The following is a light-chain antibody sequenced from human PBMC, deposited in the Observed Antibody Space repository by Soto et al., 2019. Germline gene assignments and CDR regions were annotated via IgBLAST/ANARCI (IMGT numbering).Light chain of an antibody. CDR1: QGISND. Sequence: AIRLTQSPASLSASVGDRANITCRASQGISNDLVWYQQKPGHDPKLLIYTTSTLQSGVPSRFSGSGSGTDFTLTSRGLQPEDVATYYCLQSYIYPLTFGGGTKVEI. CDR2: TTS. CDR3: LQSYIYPLT. J-gene: IGKJ4*01. V-gene: IGKV1-6*01.